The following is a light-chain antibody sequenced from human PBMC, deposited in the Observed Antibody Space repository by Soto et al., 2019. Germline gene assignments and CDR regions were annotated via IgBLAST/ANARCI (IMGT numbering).Light chain of an antibody. J-gene: IGLJ3*02. CDR3: SSYTSSSNRV. Sequence: QSALTQPASVSGSPGQSITISCTGTSSDVGGYNYVSWYQQHPGKAPKLMIYEVSNRPSGVSNRFSGSKSGNKASLTISGLQAEDEADYYCSSYTSSSNRVFGGGTNVTVL. CDR1: SSDVGGYNY. CDR2: EVS. V-gene: IGLV2-14*01.